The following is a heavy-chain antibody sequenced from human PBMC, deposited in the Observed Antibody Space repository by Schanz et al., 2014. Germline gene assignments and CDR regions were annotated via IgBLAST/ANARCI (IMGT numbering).Heavy chain of an antibody. Sequence: EVQLVESGGGLVQPGGSLRLSCAASGFTFSSYWMHWVRQVPGKGLVWVSRIKSDGSSTSYADSAKGRFTISRDNAKNTLYLQMNSLRAEDTAVYYCARLDPYCRSGTCSRAFDFWGQGTLVTVSS. D-gene: IGHD2-15*01. J-gene: IGHJ4*02. V-gene: IGHV3-74*01. CDR1: GFTFSSYW. CDR3: ARLDPYCRSGTCSRAFDF. CDR2: IKSDGSST.